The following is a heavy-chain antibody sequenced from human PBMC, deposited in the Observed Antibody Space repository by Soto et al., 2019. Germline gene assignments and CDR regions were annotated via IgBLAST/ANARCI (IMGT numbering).Heavy chain of an antibody. CDR3: ARHTQLPRAHYYYGMDV. J-gene: IGHJ6*02. D-gene: IGHD1-26*01. V-gene: IGHV4-59*08. CDR2: IYYSGST. Sequence: SETLSRTCTVSGGSISSYYWSWIRQPPGKGLEWIGYIYYSGSTYYNPSLKSRVTISVDTSKNQFSLKLSSVTAADTAVYYCARHTQLPRAHYYYGMDVWGQGTTVTVSS. CDR1: GGSISSYY.